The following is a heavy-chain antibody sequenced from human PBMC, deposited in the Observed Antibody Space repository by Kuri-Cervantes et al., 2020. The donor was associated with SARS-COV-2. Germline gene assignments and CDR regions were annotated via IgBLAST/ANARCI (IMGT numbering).Heavy chain of an antibody. D-gene: IGHD3-16*01. Sequence: ESLKISCTVSGVSISSSSYFWGWVRQPPGKGLEWIGSISDSGTTHYNPSLRGRVLMSVDTTMNTFSLTLRSVAASETAIYYCARWVGAFSYGSFWGRGIQVTVSS. V-gene: IGHV4-39*02. CDR1: GVSISSSSYF. J-gene: IGHJ4*02. CDR2: ISDSGTT. CDR3: ARWVGAFSYGSF.